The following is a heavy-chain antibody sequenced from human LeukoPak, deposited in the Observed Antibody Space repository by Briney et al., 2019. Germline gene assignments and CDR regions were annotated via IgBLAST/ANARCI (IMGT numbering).Heavy chain of an antibody. J-gene: IGHJ6*03. Sequence: SETLSLTCAVYGGSFSGYYWSWLRQPPGKGLEWIGEINHSGSTNYNPSLKSRVTISVDTSKNQFSLKLSSVTAADTAVYYCARIERDGYNRGYYYMDVWGKGTTVTVSS. CDR3: ARIERDGYNRGYYYMDV. CDR2: INHSGST. V-gene: IGHV4-34*01. D-gene: IGHD5-24*01. CDR1: GGSFSGYY.